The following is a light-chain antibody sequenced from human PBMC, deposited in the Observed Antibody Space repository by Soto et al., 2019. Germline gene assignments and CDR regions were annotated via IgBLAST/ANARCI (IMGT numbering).Light chain of an antibody. V-gene: IGLV2-14*01. CDR1: SNDIGGYNF. CDR3: NSYSGGNTLYV. J-gene: IGLJ1*01. Sequence: QSVLTQPASVAGSPGQSITIPWNGTSNDIGGYNFVSWFQQHPGKAPKLLICDVTRRPSGVSDRFSGSKSGNTASLTISGLQAEDEADYYCNSYSGGNTLYVFGFGTKVTVL. CDR2: DVT.